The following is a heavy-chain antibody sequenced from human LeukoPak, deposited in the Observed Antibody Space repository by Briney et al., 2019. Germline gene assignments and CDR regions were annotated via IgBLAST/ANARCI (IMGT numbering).Heavy chain of an antibody. Sequence: SHTLSLTCTVSGGSISISDYYWGWIRQPPGRGLEWIGTIYYSGSTSYNPSPKSRVTMSVDTSKNQFSLKLNSVTAADTAVYYCARHHRSGYYEVDYWGQGTLVTVSS. CDR3: ARHHRSGYYEVDY. CDR2: IYYSGST. CDR1: GGSISISDYY. J-gene: IGHJ4*02. D-gene: IGHD6-25*01. V-gene: IGHV4-39*01.